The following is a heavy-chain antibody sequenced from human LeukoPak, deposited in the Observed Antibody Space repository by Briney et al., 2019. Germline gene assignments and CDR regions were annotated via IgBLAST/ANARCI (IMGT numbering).Heavy chain of an antibody. CDR2: IDTSGSYI. CDR1: GYTFTSYG. V-gene: IGHV3-21*01. CDR3: ARGRSITLLRGVAMSDGFDI. Sequence: GGSLRLSCTASGYTFTSYGMNWVRQAPGKGLEWVSFIDTSGSYIYYGDSLKGRVTISRDNAKNSLYLQMNGLRAEDTAVYYCARGRSITLLRGVAMSDGFDIWGQGAMVTVSS. D-gene: IGHD3-10*01. J-gene: IGHJ3*02.